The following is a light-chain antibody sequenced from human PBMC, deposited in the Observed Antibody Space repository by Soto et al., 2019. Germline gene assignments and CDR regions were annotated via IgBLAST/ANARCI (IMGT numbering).Light chain of an antibody. J-gene: IGKJ4*01. Sequence: EIVLTQSPATLSLSPGERATLSCRASQSVSSYLAWYQQKPGQAPRLLIYDASNRAIGIPAWFSGSGSGTDFTLTISSLEPEDFAVYYCQQRSNWPPGLTFGGGTKVDIK. V-gene: IGKV3-11*01. CDR3: QQRSNWPPGLT. CDR1: QSVSSY. CDR2: DAS.